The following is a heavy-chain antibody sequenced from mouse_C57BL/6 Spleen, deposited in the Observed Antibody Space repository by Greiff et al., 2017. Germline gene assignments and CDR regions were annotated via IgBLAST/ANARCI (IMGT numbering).Heavy chain of an antibody. CDR1: GFTFRDYY. CDR2: ISNGGGST. V-gene: IGHV5-12*01. Sequence: EVKLVESGGGLVQPGGSLKLSCAASGFTFRDYYMYWVRQTPEKRLEWVAYISNGGGSTYYPDTVKGRFTISRDNAKNTLYLQMSRLKSEDTAMYYCARHGDYYGSSPFDYWGQGTTLTVSS. CDR3: ARHGDYYGSSPFDY. D-gene: IGHD1-1*01. J-gene: IGHJ2*01.